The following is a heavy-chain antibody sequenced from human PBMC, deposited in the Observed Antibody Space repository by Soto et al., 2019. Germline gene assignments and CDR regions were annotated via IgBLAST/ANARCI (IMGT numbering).Heavy chain of an antibody. D-gene: IGHD1-26*01. V-gene: IGHV3-23*01. CDR3: AKGRSGSYAYFDY. J-gene: IGHJ4*02. Sequence: EVQLLESGGCLVQPGGSLRLSCAASGLTFSSYAMSWVRQAPGKGLEWVSGISGSGGSTYYADSVKGRFTISRDNSKNTLYLQMNSLRAEDTAVYYCAKGRSGSYAYFDYWGQGTLVTVSS. CDR1: GLTFSSYA. CDR2: ISGSGGST.